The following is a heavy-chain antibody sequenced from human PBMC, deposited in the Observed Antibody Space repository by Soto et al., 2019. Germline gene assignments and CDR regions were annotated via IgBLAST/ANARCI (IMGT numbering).Heavy chain of an antibody. D-gene: IGHD2-15*01. J-gene: IGHJ4*02. Sequence: SETLSLTCTVSGGSISSYYWSWIRQPPGKGLEWIGYIYYSGSTNYNPSLKSRVTISVDTSKNQFSLKLSSVTAADTAVYYCARHAGYCSGGSCFLPFDYWGQGTLVTVSS. CDR1: GGSISSYY. CDR3: ARHAGYCSGGSCFLPFDY. V-gene: IGHV4-59*08. CDR2: IYYSGST.